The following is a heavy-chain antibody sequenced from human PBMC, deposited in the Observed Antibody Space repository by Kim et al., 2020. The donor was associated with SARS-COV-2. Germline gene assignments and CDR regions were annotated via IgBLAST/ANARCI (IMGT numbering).Heavy chain of an antibody. CDR3: ARISSGSYAFDI. D-gene: IGHD3-22*01. V-gene: IGHV4-31*02. J-gene: IGHJ3*02. Sequence: HNPSLKSRVTISVDTSKNQFSLKLSSVTAADTAVYYCARISSGSYAFDIWGQGTMVTVSS.